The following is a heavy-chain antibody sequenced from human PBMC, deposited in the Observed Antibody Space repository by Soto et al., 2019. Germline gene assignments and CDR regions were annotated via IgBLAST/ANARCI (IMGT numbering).Heavy chain of an antibody. J-gene: IGHJ4*02. Sequence: SETLSLTCTVSGGSISSYYWTWIRQPPGKGLEWIGDIYHSGNTNFNPSLKSRVTISVDTSKNQFSLKLSSVTAADTAVYYCATLPPRIVVMTPPFPSWGQGTLVTVSS. CDR2: IYHSGNT. CDR1: GGSISSYY. V-gene: IGHV4-59*12. D-gene: IGHD2-21*02. CDR3: ATLPPRIVVMTPPFPS.